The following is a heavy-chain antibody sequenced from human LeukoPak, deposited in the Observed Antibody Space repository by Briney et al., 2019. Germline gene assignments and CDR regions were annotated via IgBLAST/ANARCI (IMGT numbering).Heavy chain of an antibody. J-gene: IGHJ4*02. CDR3: VKVRSISTTCLLDY. V-gene: IGHV3-64D*09. CDR1: GFIFSSYA. CDR2: ISTNGGSA. Sequence: PGGSLRLSCSASGFIFSSYAMHWVRQAPGKGLEYVSAISTNGGSAYYADSVKGRFTISRDDSKNTLYLQMSSLRPEDTAVYYCVKVRSISTTCLLDYWGQGTLVTVSS. D-gene: IGHD2-2*01.